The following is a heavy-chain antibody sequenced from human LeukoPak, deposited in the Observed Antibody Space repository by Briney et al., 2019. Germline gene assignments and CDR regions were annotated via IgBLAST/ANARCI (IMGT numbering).Heavy chain of an antibody. J-gene: IGHJ4*02. CDR2: FDPEDGET. V-gene: IGHV1-24*01. Sequence: ASVNVSCKDSGYTLTELSMHWVRQAPGKGLEWMGGFDPEDGETIYAQKFQGRVTMTEDTSTDTAYMELSSLRSEDTAVYYCAVNYCDSSGYYPAGYWGQGTLVTVSS. CDR1: GYTLTELS. CDR3: AVNYCDSSGYYPAGY. D-gene: IGHD3-22*01.